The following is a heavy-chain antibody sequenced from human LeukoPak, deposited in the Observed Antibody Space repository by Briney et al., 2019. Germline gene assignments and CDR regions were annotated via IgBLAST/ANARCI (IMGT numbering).Heavy chain of an antibody. V-gene: IGHV3-21*03. CDR3: ARARRYSSSWYWFDY. D-gene: IGHD6-13*01. Sequence: AGPLRLSCSASGCTCRCYAMHGVRQAPGKGLEWVSSISSSSSYIYYADSVKGRFTISRDNAKNSLYLQMNSLRAEDTAVYYCARARRYSSSWYWFDYWGQGTLVTVSS. CDR1: GCTCRCYA. J-gene: IGHJ4*02. CDR2: ISSSSSYI.